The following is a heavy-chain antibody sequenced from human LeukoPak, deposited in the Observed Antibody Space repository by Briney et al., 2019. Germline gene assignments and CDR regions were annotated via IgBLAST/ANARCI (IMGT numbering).Heavy chain of an antibody. Sequence: SSETLSLTCTVSGASVSNYDWSWIRQPPGRGLEWIGFIYYSGTTNYNPSLKSRVTISVDTSKNQFSLKFTSVTAADTAMYYCARRGGSPLGAFDIWGQGTMVTVSS. CDR1: GASVSNYD. J-gene: IGHJ3*02. CDR2: IYYSGTT. CDR3: ARRGGSPLGAFDI. V-gene: IGHV4-59*02. D-gene: IGHD1-26*01.